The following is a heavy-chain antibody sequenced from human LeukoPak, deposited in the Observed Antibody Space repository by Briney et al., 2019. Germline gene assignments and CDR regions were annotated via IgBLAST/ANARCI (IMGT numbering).Heavy chain of an antibody. V-gene: IGHV3-23*01. CDR2: ISASGDNT. CDR1: GFTFADHA. J-gene: IGHJ4*02. CDR3: AKDQDTHSYGSGGYAPFDY. Sequence: GGSLRLSCAASGFTFADHATSWVRQAPGKGLEWVSAISASGDNTYYADSVKGRFTISRDNSKNTLYLQMNSLRADDTALHYCAKDQDTHSYGSGGYAPFDYWGQGTLVTVSS. D-gene: IGHD3-10*01.